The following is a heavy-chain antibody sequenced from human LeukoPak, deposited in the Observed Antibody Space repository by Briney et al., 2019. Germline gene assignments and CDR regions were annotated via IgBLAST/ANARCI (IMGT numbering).Heavy chain of an antibody. CDR3: ARQGSGDY. V-gene: IGHV3-53*05. D-gene: IGHD2-15*01. CDR1: GFTVSNNY. Sequence: PGGSLRLSCTVSGFTVSNNYMTWVRQAPGKGLEWVSVIYSDGSTYYAESVKGRFTISRDNSKNTLYLQMNSLRSDDTAVYYCARQGSGDYWGQGTLVTVSS. CDR2: IYSDGST. J-gene: IGHJ4*02.